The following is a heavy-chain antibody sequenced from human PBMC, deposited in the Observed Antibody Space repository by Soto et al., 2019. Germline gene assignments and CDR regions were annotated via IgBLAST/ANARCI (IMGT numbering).Heavy chain of an antibody. D-gene: IGHD3-10*01. CDR3: ARVADGSGSYFAVIAY. Sequence: EVQLVESGGGLVQPGGSLRLSCAASGFTFSSYEMNWVRQAPGKGLEWVSYISSSGSTIYYADSVKGRFTISRDNAKNSLYLQMNSLRAEDTAVYYCARVADGSGSYFAVIAYWGQGPLVTVSS. V-gene: IGHV3-48*03. CDR2: ISSSGSTI. CDR1: GFTFSSYE. J-gene: IGHJ4*02.